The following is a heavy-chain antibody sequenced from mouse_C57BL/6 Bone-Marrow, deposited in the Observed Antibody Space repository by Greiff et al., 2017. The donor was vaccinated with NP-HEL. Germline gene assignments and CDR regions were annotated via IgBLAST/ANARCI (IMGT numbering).Heavy chain of an antibody. CDR3: ATDYYGSRDDYWYFDD. CDR1: GYTFTSYW. J-gene: IGHJ1*03. D-gene: IGHD1-1*01. V-gene: IGHV1-52*01. CDR2: IDPSDSET. Sequence: QVQLQQPGAELVRPGSSVKLSCKASGYTFTSYWMHWVKQRPIQGLEWIGNIDPSDSETHYNQKFKDKATLTVEQSSSTAYMPLSSLTSEDSAVYYCATDYYGSRDDYWYFDDWGTGTTVTVSS.